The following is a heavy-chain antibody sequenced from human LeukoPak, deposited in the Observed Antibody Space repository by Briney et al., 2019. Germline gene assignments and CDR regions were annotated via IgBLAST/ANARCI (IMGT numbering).Heavy chain of an antibody. V-gene: IGHV1-18*01. CDR3: ARDSGYSSGWYVYYYYGMDV. Sequence: ASVTVSCKASGYTFTSYGISWVRQAPGQGLEWMGWISAYNGNTNYAQKLQGRVTMTTDTSTSTAYMELRSLRSDDTAVYYCARDSGYSSGWYVYYYYGMDVWGQGTTVTASS. J-gene: IGHJ6*02. CDR2: ISAYNGNT. CDR1: GYTFTSYG. D-gene: IGHD6-19*01.